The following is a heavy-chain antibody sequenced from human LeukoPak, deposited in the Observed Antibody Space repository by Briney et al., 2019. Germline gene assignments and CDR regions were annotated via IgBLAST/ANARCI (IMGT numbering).Heavy chain of an antibody. D-gene: IGHD3-22*01. CDR2: ISTSGST. V-gene: IGHV4-4*09. CDR1: AASISNYY. J-gene: IGHJ4*02. Sequence: SETLSLTCAVSAASISNYYWSWVRQAPGKGLEWIGYISTSGSTNYNPSLKSRVSISLGTSKNRFSLNLNFVTAADTAVYYCASPRSGYRYTFDYWGQGALVTVSS. CDR3: ASPRSGYRYTFDY.